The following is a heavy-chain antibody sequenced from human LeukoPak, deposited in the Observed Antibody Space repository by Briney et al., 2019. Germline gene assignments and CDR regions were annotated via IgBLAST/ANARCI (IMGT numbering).Heavy chain of an antibody. CDR2: ISYDGSNK. CDR1: GFTFSSYG. D-gene: IGHD1-26*01. J-gene: IGHJ3*02. Sequence: PGRSLRLSCAASGFTFSSYGMHWVRQAPGKGLEWVAVISYDGSNKYYADSVKGRFTISRDNSKNTLYLQMNSLRAEDTAVYYCAKDLVGANDAFDIWGQGTMVTVSS. CDR3: AKDLVGANDAFDI. V-gene: IGHV3-30*18.